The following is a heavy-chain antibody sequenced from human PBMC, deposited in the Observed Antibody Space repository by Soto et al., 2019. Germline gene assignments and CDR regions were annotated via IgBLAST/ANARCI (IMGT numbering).Heavy chain of an antibody. J-gene: IGHJ2*01. CDR3: ARETDTWFFAL. CDR2: IYGTGNM. V-gene: IGHV4-31*03. D-gene: IGHD3-9*01. CDR1: DDSISSGGYY. Sequence: QVQLQESGPGLVKPSQTLSLTCTVSDDSISSGGYYWSWIRQHPGKGLEWIGYIYGTGNMYDKSSLKSRLTFSVDTSKNHFSLKLTSVTAADTAVYYCARETDTWFFALWGRGTLVTVSS.